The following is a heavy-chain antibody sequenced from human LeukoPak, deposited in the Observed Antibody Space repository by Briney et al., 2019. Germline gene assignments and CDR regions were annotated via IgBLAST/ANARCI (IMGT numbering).Heavy chain of an antibody. D-gene: IGHD3-22*01. CDR1: GFTFSNFW. CDR2: IKQDGSVK. Sequence: PGGSLRLSCAASGFTFSNFWMNWVRQAPGKGLEWVANIKQDGSVKHYADSVKGRFTISRDNSKNTLYLQMNSLRAEDTAVYYCAKDGSSGSLDYWGQGTLVTVSS. V-gene: IGHV3-7*01. J-gene: IGHJ4*02. CDR3: AKDGSSGSLDY.